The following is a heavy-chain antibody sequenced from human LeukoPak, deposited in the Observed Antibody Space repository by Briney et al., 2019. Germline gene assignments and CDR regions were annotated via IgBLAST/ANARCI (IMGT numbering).Heavy chain of an antibody. D-gene: IGHD6-19*01. CDR3: ARDRGSSGWDFDY. CDR1: GFTLSNYW. Sequence: PGESLRLSCAASGFTLSNYWMSWVRQAPGKVLEWVAKIKQDGSEKYYVDSGTGRFTISRDNSKNTLYLQMNSLRAEDTAVYYCARDRGSSGWDFDYWGQGTLVTVSS. J-gene: IGHJ4*02. V-gene: IGHV3-7*01. CDR2: IKQDGSEK.